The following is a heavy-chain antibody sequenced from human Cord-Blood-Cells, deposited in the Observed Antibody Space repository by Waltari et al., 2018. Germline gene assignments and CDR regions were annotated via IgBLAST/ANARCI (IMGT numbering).Heavy chain of an antibody. Sequence: QVQLVQSGAEVKKPGASVKVSCKASGYTFTSYYLHRVRQAPGQGLEWMGIINPSGGSTSYAQKFQGRVTMTRDTSTSTVYMELSSLRSEDTAVYYCARDRGPNDAFDIWGQGTMVTVSS. CDR1: GYTFTSYY. V-gene: IGHV1-46*01. J-gene: IGHJ3*02. D-gene: IGHD3-10*01. CDR2: INPSGGST. CDR3: ARDRGPNDAFDI.